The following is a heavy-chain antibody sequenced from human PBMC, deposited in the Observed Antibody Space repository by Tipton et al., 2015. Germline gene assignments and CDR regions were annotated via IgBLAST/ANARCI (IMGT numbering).Heavy chain of an antibody. CDR3: ARGGNNWFDP. Sequence: GLVKPSETLSLTCTVSGASVTGGSYYWSWIRQPPGKGLEWIGYIYYSGVTNYNPSLKSRVTISVDTSQNQFSLKLRSVTAADTAVYYCARGGNNWFDPWGQGTLVTVSS. V-gene: IGHV4-61*01. CDR2: IYYSGVT. CDR1: GASVTGGSYY. D-gene: IGHD2-15*01. J-gene: IGHJ5*02.